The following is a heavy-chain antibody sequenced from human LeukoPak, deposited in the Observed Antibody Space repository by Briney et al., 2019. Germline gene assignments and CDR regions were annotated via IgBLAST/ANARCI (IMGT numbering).Heavy chain of an antibody. D-gene: IGHD1-26*01. J-gene: IGHJ4*02. V-gene: IGHV4-59*08. Sequence: PSETLSLTCTVSGGSISSYYWSWIRQPPGKGLEWIGYIHYRGTIDYNPSRKSRVTMPVDTSKNQFSLKLNSVTVADTAVYFCASGHFSGTYSSPFGYWGQGTLVTVSS. CDR2: IHYRGTI. CDR1: GGSISSYY. CDR3: ASGHFSGTYSSPFGY.